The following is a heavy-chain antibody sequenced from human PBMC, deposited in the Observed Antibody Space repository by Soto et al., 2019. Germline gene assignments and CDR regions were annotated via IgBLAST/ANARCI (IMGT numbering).Heavy chain of an antibody. V-gene: IGHV1-3*01. CDR2: INAGNGNT. J-gene: IGHJ4*02. Sequence: QVQLVQSGAEVKKPGASVKVSCKASGYTFTSYVMHWVRQAPGQRLEWMGWINAGNGNTKYSQKFKGRVTITRDTSASTAYMELSSLRSEDTAVYYCARDIRYSSSWYGAMGYWGQGTLVTVSS. CDR1: GYTFTSYV. CDR3: ARDIRYSSSWYGAMGY. D-gene: IGHD6-13*01.